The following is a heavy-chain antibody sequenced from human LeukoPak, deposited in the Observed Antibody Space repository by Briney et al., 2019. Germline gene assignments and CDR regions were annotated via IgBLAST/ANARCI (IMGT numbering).Heavy chain of an antibody. J-gene: IGHJ3*02. CDR1: GGTFSSYA. Sequence: GASVKVSCKASGGTFSSYAISWVRQAPGQGLEWMGRIIPIFGTANYAQKFQGRVTITTDESTSTAYMELSSLRSEDTAVYYCARLYCGGDCYLWGAFDMWGQGTMVSVSS. CDR2: IIPIFGTA. V-gene: IGHV1-69*05. D-gene: IGHD2-21*02. CDR3: ARLYCGGDCYLWGAFDM.